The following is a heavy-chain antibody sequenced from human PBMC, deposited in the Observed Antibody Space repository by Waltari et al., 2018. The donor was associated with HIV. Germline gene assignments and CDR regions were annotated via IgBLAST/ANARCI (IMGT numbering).Heavy chain of an antibody. D-gene: IGHD6-19*01. J-gene: IGHJ2*01. CDR2: LSSRRPTYGP. V-gene: IGHV3-73*01. Sequence: VQFLESGGGLVSPGACFTLSCTASGFSSSDTGLHWVRQAPGQVPEGGGGLSSRRPTYGPIYTWSVEGSVNISWHDAENTTFLHLSNLKVEDTAIYFCTVGSPDYWCFHLWGRGTLVTVSS. CDR1: GFSSSDTG. CDR3: TVGSPDYWCFHL.